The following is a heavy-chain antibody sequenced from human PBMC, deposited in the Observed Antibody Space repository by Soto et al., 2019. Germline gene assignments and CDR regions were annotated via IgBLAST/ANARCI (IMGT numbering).Heavy chain of an antibody. J-gene: IGHJ6*02. V-gene: IGHV3-30*03. CDR2: ISYDGRYI. CDR3: ARDVTDYVLDV. Sequence: QMQLVESGGGVVQPGNSLRLSCAASGFIFSNYAMHWVRQAPGKGLEWVALISYDGRYIYYADSVKGRFAISRDNSKKTVELLMNSLRREDTDVYYCARDVTDYVLDVWGQGTTVNVSS. D-gene: IGHD3-9*01. CDR1: GFIFSNYA.